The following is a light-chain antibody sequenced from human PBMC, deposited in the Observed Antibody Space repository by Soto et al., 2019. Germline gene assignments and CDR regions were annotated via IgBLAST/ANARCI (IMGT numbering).Light chain of an antibody. Sequence: HSALTQAASVSGFPGQSITISCTRTRSDIGAYNFVSWYQQHPGEVPKLILYDVNVRPSGVSNRFSGSKSGNTASLTISGLQAEDEADYYCTSWTTSTTMIFGGGTKVTVL. CDR2: DVN. CDR3: TSWTTSTTMI. CDR1: RSDIGAYNF. V-gene: IGLV2-14*03. J-gene: IGLJ2*01.